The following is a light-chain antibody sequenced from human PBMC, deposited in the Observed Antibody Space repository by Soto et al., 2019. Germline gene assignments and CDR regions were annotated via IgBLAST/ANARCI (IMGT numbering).Light chain of an antibody. J-gene: IGKJ1*01. CDR2: KAS. Sequence: DIQMTQSPSTVSAYVGDSVTITCRASQSITTWLAWYQQKPGKAPKLLIYKASTLKSGVPSRFSGNGSGTEFTLTISSLQPDDFATYYCQHYNSYSEAFGQGTKVDIK. V-gene: IGKV1-5*03. CDR1: QSITTW. CDR3: QHYNSYSEA.